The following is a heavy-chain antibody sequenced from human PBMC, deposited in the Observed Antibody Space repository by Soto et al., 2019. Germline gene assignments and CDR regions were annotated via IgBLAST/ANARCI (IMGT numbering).Heavy chain of an antibody. CDR2: IYYTGST. CDR1: GGSINNHY. CDR3: ARSNWYSEY. V-gene: IGHV4-59*11. D-gene: IGHD7-27*01. J-gene: IGHJ4*02. Sequence: QVQLQESGPGLVKPSETLSLTCTVSGGSINNHYWSWIRQPPGKGLEWMGYIYYTGSTNYKPSLTSRVTISLDTSKNQFSLHLTSLTAADTAIYYCARSNWYSEYWGQGTLVTVSS.